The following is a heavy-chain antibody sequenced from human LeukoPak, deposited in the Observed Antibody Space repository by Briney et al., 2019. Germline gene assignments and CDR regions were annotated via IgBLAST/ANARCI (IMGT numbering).Heavy chain of an antibody. CDR3: TTDTYYYDSSGSRDFDY. V-gene: IGHV3-15*01. CDR2: IKSKTDGGTT. D-gene: IGHD3-22*01. J-gene: IGHJ4*02. CDR1: GFTFSSYW. Sequence: PGGSLRLSCAASGFTFSSYWMSWVRQAPGKGLEWVGRIKSKTDGGTTDYAAPVKGRFTFSRDDSKNTLYLQMNSLKTEDTAVYYCTTDTYYYDSSGSRDFDYWGQGTLVTVSS.